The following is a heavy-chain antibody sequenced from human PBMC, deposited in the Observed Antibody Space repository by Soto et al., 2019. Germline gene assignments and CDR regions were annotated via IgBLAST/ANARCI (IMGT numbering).Heavy chain of an antibody. CDR3: ARFNVDTAMVPVYGMDV. V-gene: IGHV4-39*01. J-gene: IGHJ6*02. Sequence: QLQLQESGPGLVKPSETLSLTCTVSGGSISRSSYYWGWIRQPPGKGLEWIGSIYYSGSTYYNPSLKSRVTISVDTSKNQFSLKLSSVTAADTAVYYCARFNVDTAMVPVYGMDVWGQGTTVTVSS. CDR1: GGSISRSSYY. CDR2: IYYSGST. D-gene: IGHD5-18*01.